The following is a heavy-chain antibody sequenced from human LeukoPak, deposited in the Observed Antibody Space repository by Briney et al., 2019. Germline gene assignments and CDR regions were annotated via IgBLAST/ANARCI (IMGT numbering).Heavy chain of an antibody. D-gene: IGHD3-22*01. V-gene: IGHV3-9*01. CDR2: ISWNSGSI. Sequence: GRSLRLSCAASGFTFDDYAMHWVRQAPGKGLEWVSGISWNSGSIGYADSVKGRFTISRDDSKNTLYLQMNSLRAEDTAVYYCAKDGSRNYYYDSSGYDFDYWGQGTLVTVSS. CDR1: GFTFDDYA. J-gene: IGHJ4*02. CDR3: AKDGSRNYYYDSSGYDFDY.